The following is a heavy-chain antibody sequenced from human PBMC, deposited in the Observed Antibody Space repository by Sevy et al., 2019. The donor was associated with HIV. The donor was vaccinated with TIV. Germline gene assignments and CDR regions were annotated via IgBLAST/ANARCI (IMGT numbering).Heavy chain of an antibody. V-gene: IGHV3-66*01. CDR1: GFSVNSNS. J-gene: IGHJ4*02. CDR2: IYSDETT. CDR3: ARGKSGYGYALNY. Sequence: GGSLRLSCAASGFSVNSNSMTWVRQAPGKGLEGVSVIYSDETTYHADSVKDRFTISRDNSKNMLYLQMSSLRAEDTAIYYCARGKSGYGYALNYWGQGTLVTVSS. D-gene: IGHD5-18*01.